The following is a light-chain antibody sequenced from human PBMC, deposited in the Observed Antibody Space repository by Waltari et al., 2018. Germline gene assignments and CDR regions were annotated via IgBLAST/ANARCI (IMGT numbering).Light chain of an antibody. CDR1: ASGGS. CDR2: EVS. J-gene: IGLJ1*01. V-gene: IGLV2-8*01. Sequence: QSALTQPPPASGSPGQSVTISCTGTASGGSLPSYQQLPGKAPKLLIYEVSKRPSGVPDRFSGSKSGNMASLTVSGLQAEDEGDYYCSSDAVSNNFYDFGSGTKVTVL. CDR3: SSDAVSNNFYD.